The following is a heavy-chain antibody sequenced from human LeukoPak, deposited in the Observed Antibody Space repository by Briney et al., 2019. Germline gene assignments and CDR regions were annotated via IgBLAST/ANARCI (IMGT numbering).Heavy chain of an antibody. CDR2: IYHSGST. V-gene: IGHV4-39*07. Sequence: PSQTLSLTCTVSGGSISSGSYYWSWIRQPPGKGLEWIGSIYHSGSTYYNPSLKSRVTISVDTSKNQFSLKLSSVTAADTAVYYCAREPGILSGDYWGQGTLVTVSS. CDR1: GGSISSGSYY. CDR3: AREPGILSGDY. J-gene: IGHJ4*02. D-gene: IGHD2-15*01.